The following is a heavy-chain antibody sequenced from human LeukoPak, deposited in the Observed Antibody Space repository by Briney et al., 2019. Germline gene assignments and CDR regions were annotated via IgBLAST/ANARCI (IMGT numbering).Heavy chain of an antibody. Sequence: GGSLRLSCAASGFTVSSNYMSWVRQAPGKGLEWVSIIYSGGSTFYADSVKGRFTISRDNSKNSLYLQMNSLRAEDTALYYCAKEYYYYYYMDVWGKGTTVTVSS. CDR3: AKEYYYYYYMDV. CDR2: IYSGGST. CDR1: GFTVSSNY. J-gene: IGHJ6*03. V-gene: IGHV3-53*05.